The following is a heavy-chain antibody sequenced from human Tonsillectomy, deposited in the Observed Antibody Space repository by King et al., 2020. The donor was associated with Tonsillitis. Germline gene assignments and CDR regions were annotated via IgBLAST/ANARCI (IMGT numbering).Heavy chain of an antibody. Sequence: VQLVESGAEVKKPGASVKVSCKASGYTFTSHYMHWVRQAPGQGLAWMGIINPSGGSTSYAQKFQGRVTMTRDTSTSTCYMVQSSLRSEDTAVYYCARTYYYDSSGLDYWGQGTLVTVSS. CDR3: ARTYYYDSSGLDY. V-gene: IGHV1-46*01. J-gene: IGHJ4*02. CDR1: GYTFTSHY. CDR2: INPSGGST. D-gene: IGHD3-22*01.